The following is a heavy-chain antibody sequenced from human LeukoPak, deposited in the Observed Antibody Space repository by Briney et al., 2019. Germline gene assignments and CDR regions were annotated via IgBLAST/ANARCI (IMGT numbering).Heavy chain of an antibody. Sequence: PGGSLRLSCAVSGFTFGSYTMNWVRQAPGKGLEWVSHISSTSTTYYADSVKGRFTTSRDNAKNLLYLQMNSLRDEDTVVYYCAAAGDYWGQGTLVTVSS. V-gene: IGHV3-48*02. CDR3: AAAGDY. CDR1: GFTFGSYT. J-gene: IGHJ4*02. D-gene: IGHD3-10*01. CDR2: ISSTSTT.